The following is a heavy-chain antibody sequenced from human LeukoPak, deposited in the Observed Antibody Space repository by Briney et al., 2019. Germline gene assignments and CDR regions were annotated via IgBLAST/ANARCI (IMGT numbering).Heavy chain of an antibody. CDR2: ITSESIP. CDR3: ARGGCGGGNCYSGTGWFES. J-gene: IGHJ5*01. V-gene: IGHV3-11*05. D-gene: IGHD2-21*02. Sequence: GGSLRLSCEASGFLFHDYYMSWVRQAPGKGLEWIAYITSESIPQYADSVRGRFTISRDNAQSSVSLQMDSLRAEDTAVYYCARGGCGGGNCYSGTGWFESWGQGALVTVSS. CDR1: GFLFHDYY.